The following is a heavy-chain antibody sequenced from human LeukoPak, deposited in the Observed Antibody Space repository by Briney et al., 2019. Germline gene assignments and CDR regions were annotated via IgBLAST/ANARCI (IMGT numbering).Heavy chain of an antibody. J-gene: IGHJ4*02. CDR3: ASDYYDSSGYYYVIGY. V-gene: IGHV4-34*01. CDR2: INHSGST. D-gene: IGHD3-22*01. Sequence: KTSETLSLTCAVYGGSFSGYYWSWIRQPPGKGLEWIGEINHSGSTYYNPSLKSRVTISVDTSKNQFSLKLSSVTAADTAVYYCASDYYDSSGYYYVIGYWGQGTLVTVSS. CDR1: GGSFSGYY.